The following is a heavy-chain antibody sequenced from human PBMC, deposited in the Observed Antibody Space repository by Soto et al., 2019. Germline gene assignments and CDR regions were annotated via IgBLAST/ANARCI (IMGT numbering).Heavy chain of an antibody. J-gene: IGHJ4*02. CDR3: VRDRTSGWYRDFDY. CDR2: INLDGGVT. Sequence: EVQLVESGGGLVQPGGPLRLSCAASGFPFINYWMHWVRQAPGKGLMWVSRINLDGGVTTYADSVEGRFTISRDNAQNTLYLEMNSLRAEDTAVYYCVRDRTSGWYRDFDYWGQGTLVTASS. CDR1: GFPFINYW. D-gene: IGHD6-19*01. V-gene: IGHV3-74*01.